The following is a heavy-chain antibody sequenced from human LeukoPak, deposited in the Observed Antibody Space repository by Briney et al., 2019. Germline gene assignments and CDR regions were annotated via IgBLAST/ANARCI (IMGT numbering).Heavy chain of an antibody. CDR1: GFTFSSYG. CDR3: AKIAYDSSGYYLDYFDY. D-gene: IGHD3-22*01. V-gene: IGHV3-23*01. Sequence: PGGTLRLSCAASGFTFSSYGMSWVRQAPGKGLEWVSAISGSGGSTYYADSVKGRFTISRDNSKNTLYLQMNSLRAEDTAVYYCAKIAYDSSGYYLDYFDYWGQGTLVTVSS. J-gene: IGHJ4*02. CDR2: ISGSGGST.